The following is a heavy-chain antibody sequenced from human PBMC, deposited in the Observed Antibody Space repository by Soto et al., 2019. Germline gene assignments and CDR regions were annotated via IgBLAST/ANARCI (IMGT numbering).Heavy chain of an antibody. J-gene: IGHJ4*02. CDR2: SSWNSGSI. V-gene: IGHV3-9*01. D-gene: IGHD6-6*01. Sequence: EVQLVESGGGLVQPGRSLRLSCAASGFTFDDYAMHWVRQAPGKGLEWVTGSSWNSGSIGYADSVKGRFTISRDNAKTSLDLQRNSLRADDTALYYCAKDKRLAARPGGPYFDYWGQGTLVTVSS. CDR1: GFTFDDYA. CDR3: AKDKRLAARPGGPYFDY.